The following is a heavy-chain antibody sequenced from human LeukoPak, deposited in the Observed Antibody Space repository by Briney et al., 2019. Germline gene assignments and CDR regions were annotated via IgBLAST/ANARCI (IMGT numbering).Heavy chain of an antibody. CDR2: ISTSSSYI. V-gene: IGHV3-21*06. D-gene: IGHD6-6*01. CDR1: GFTLRSYG. CDR3: ARSADSSSSISISPFEY. Sequence: GGSLRLSCVASGFTLRSYGLNWVRQAPGKGLKWGSIISTSSSYIYYGDSVKGRFTISRDNAKNSLFLQMNSLRAEDTAVYYCARSADSSSSISISPFEYWGQGTQITVSS. J-gene: IGHJ4*02.